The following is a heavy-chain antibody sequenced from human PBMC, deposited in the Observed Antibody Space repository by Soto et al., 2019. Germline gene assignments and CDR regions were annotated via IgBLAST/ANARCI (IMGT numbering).Heavy chain of an antibody. Sequence: ASMKGSSTASGYTFSGYYIQCPRQSPVQVLEWLLWINPNSGGTNYAQKFQGRVTVTRDTPTSTAYMELSRLTSDDTAVYYCARSLTEGYCTITGCYTRPLYGMDVWGQGTTVTVSS. V-gene: IGHV1-2*02. J-gene: IGHJ6*02. D-gene: IGHD2-2*02. CDR1: GYTFSGYY. CDR3: ARSLTEGYCTITGCYTRPLYGMDV. CDR2: INPNSGGT.